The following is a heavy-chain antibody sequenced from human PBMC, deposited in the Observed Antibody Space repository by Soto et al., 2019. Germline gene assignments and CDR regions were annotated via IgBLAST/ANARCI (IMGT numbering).Heavy chain of an antibody. V-gene: IGHV4-39*01. Sequence: QLQLQESGPGLVKPSETLSLTCTVSGGSISSSSYYWGWIRQPPGKGLEWIGSIYYSGSTYYNPSLNSRVTISVDTSKNQFSLKLSSVTAADTAVYYCATPSGSTPGYFDYWGQGTLVTVSS. J-gene: IGHJ4*02. D-gene: IGHD1-26*01. CDR2: IYYSGST. CDR1: GGSISSSSYY. CDR3: ATPSGSTPGYFDY.